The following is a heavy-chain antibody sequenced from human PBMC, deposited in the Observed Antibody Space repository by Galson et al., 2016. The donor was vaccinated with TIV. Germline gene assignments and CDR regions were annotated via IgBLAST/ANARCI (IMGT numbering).Heavy chain of an antibody. CDR2: LNTAGGT. CDR3: AGDWWVTYTDLPFFEY. J-gene: IGHJ4*02. CDR1: GGSTDSSF. V-gene: IGHV4-4*07. Sequence: SLTCSVSGGSTDSSFWSWLRQPAGKGLEWIGRLNTAGGTSYNPSLHSRVTMSVDTSQNQFPFSLRLTSVTAADTGVYFCAGDWWVTYTDLPFFEYWGQGILVTVSS. D-gene: IGHD2-15*01.